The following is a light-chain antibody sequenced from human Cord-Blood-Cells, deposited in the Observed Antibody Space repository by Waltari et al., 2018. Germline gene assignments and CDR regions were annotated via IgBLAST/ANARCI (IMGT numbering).Light chain of an antibody. CDR2: GKN. V-gene: IGLV3-19*01. CDR3: NSRDSSGNHLV. Sequence: SSELTQDPAVSVALGQTVRITCQGASLRSYYASWYQQKPGQAPVLVIYGKNNRPSGIPDRISGSSSGNTASLTITGAQAEDEADYYCNSRDSSGNHLVFGGGTKLTVL. CDR1: SLRSYY. J-gene: IGLJ3*02.